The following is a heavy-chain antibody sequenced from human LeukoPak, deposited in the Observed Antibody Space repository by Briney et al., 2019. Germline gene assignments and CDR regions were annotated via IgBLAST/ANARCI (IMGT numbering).Heavy chain of an antibody. D-gene: IGHD1-7*01. CDR3: ATGTTVY. J-gene: IGHJ4*02. Sequence: SVKVSCKASGGTFSNYAITWVQQAPGQGLEWMGGIIPISGSANYAQKFQGRVTMTEDTSTDTAYMELSSLRSEDTAVYYCATGTTVYWGQGTLVTVSS. CDR2: IIPISGSA. CDR1: GGTFSNYA. V-gene: IGHV1-69*06.